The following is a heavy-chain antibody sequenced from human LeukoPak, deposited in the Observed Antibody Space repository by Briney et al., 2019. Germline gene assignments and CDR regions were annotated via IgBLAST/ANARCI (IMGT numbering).Heavy chain of an antibody. J-gene: IGHJ6*03. D-gene: IGHD2-15*01. CDR1: GFTFSSYA. V-gene: IGHV3-30*04. CDR2: ISYDGSNK. CDR3: ARDHSQAGGYYMDV. Sequence: PGRSLRLSCAASGFTFSSYAMHWVRQAPGKGLEWVAVISYDGSNKYYADSVKGRFTISRDNSKNTLYLQMNSLRAEDTGVYYCARDHSQAGGYYMDVWGKGTTVTVSS.